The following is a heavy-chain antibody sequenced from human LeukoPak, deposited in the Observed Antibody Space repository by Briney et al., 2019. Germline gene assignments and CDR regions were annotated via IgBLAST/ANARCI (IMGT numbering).Heavy chain of an antibody. V-gene: IGHV1-18*01. CDR3: ARDLYYDSAVGY. CDR1: GYTFTSYG. CDR2: ISAYNGNT. Sequence: ASVKVSCTASGYTFTSYGISWVRQAPGQGLEWMGWISAYNGNTNYAQKLQGRVTMTTDTSTSTAYMELRSLRSGDTAVYYCARDLYYDSAVGYWGQGTLVTVSS. J-gene: IGHJ4*02. D-gene: IGHD3-22*01.